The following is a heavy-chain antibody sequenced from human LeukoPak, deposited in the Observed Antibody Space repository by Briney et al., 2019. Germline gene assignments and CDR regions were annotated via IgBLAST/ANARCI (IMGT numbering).Heavy chain of an antibody. Sequence: GRSLRLSCAASGFTFSSYGMHWVRQAPGKGLEWVAVILFDGSNKYYGDSVKGRFTISRDNSKNTLYLQMDSLRAEDTAVYYCARDSLVGSTTPVFDYWGQGTLVTVSS. CDR2: ILFDGSNK. CDR1: GFTFSSYG. V-gene: IGHV3-33*01. D-gene: IGHD1-26*01. CDR3: ARDSLVGSTTPVFDY. J-gene: IGHJ4*02.